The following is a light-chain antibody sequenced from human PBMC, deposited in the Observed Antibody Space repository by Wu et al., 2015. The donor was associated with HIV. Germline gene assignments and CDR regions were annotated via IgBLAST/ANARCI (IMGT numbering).Light chain of an antibody. CDR1: EYWSPL. CDR2: RAS. Sequence: VGDKVHHHLPGQSEYWSPLWPGISRAREALHLLIYRASSLQPGVPSRFSGSGSGTDFTLTITSLQPDDLGAYYCLHYKSDLQTFGQGTKVEVK. CDR3: LHYKSDLQT. J-gene: IGKJ1*01. V-gene: IGKV1-5*03.